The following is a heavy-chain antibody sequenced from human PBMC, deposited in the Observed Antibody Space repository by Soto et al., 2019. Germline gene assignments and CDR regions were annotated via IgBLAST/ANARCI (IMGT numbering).Heavy chain of an antibody. V-gene: IGHV4-34*01. J-gene: IGHJ5*02. Sequence: SETLSLTCAVYGGSFSGYYWSWIRQPPGKGLEWIGEINHSGSTNYNPSLKSRVTISVDTSKNQSSLKLSSVTAADTAVYYCAREGLYYYGSGSYHNCFDPWGQGTLVTVSS. D-gene: IGHD3-10*01. CDR3: AREGLYYYGSGSYHNCFDP. CDR1: GGSFSGYY. CDR2: INHSGST.